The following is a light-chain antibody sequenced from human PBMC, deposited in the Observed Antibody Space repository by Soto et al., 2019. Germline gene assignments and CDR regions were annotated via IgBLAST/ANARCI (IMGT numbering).Light chain of an antibody. CDR1: QTFGSGY. V-gene: IGKV3-20*01. CDR3: PQYGRSPWT. Sequence: EIVLTQSPGTLSLSPGERATLSCRASQTFGSGYLAWYQQKPGQAPRLLIYGASSRATGIPDRSSGSGSGTDFTLTISRLQPEDFAVYYCPQYGRSPWTFGQGTKVEIK. CDR2: GAS. J-gene: IGKJ1*01.